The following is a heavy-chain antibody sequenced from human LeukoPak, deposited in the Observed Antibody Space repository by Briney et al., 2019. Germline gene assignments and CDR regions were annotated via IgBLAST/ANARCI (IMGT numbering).Heavy chain of an antibody. CDR2: IIPILGIA. Sequence: GASVKVSCQPSGGTFSSYAISWVRQAPGQGLEWMGRIIPILGIANYAQKFQGRVTITADKSTSTAYMELSSLRSEDTAVYYCARDSTTYYDILTGYSYFDYWGQGTLVTVSS. J-gene: IGHJ4*02. D-gene: IGHD3-9*01. CDR1: GGTFSSYA. CDR3: ARDSTTYYDILTGYSYFDY. V-gene: IGHV1-69*04.